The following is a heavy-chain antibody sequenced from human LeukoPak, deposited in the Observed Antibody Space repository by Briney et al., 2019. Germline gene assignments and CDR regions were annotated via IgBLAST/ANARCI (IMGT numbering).Heavy chain of an antibody. V-gene: IGHV4-59*11. D-gene: IGHD3-22*01. J-gene: IGHJ4*02. Sequence: SETLSLTCTVSGGSISSHYWSWIRQPPGKGLEWIRYIYYSGSTNYNPSLKSRVTISVDTSKNQFSLKLSSVTAADTAVYYCASYYDSSGYYNYWGQGTLVTVSS. CDR1: GGSISSHY. CDR3: ASYYDSSGYYNY. CDR2: IYYSGST.